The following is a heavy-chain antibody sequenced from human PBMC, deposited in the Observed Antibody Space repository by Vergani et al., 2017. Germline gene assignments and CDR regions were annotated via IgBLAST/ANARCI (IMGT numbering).Heavy chain of an antibody. Sequence: VQLVQSGAEVKKPGATVKISCKVSGYTFTDYYMHWVQQAPGKGLEWMGLVDPEDGETIYAEKFQGRVTITADTSTDTAYMELSSLRSEDTAVYYCATVNYYDSSGYYHRCFDIWGQGTMVTVSS. CDR2: VDPEDGET. D-gene: IGHD3-22*01. CDR1: GYTFTDYY. J-gene: IGHJ3*02. V-gene: IGHV1-69-2*01. CDR3: ATVNYYDSSGYYHRCFDI.